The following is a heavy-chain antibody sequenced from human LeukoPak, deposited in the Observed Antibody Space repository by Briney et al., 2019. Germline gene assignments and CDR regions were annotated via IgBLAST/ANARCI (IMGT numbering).Heavy chain of an antibody. D-gene: IGHD3-10*01. CDR3: AKDLGYYGSGSNVIRGDY. CDR2: ISGSGGST. CDR1: GFTFSSYA. V-gene: IGHV3-23*01. Sequence: GGSLRLSCAASGFTFSSYAMSWVRQAPGKGLEWVSAISGSGGSTYYADSVKGRFTISRDNSKNTLYLQMNSLRAEDTAVYYCAKDLGYYGSGSNVIRGDYWGQGTLVTVSS. J-gene: IGHJ4*02.